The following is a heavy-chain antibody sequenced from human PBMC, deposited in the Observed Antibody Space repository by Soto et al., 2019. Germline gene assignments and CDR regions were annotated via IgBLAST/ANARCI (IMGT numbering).Heavy chain of an antibody. CDR1: GGSVSSGSYY. CDR2: IYYSGST. Sequence: QVQLQESGPGLVKPSETLSLTCTVSGGSVSSGSYYWSWIRQPPGKGLEWIGYIYYSGSTNYNPSLKRRVTISVDTSKNQFSLKLSSVTAADTAVYYCAREVLWFGELLWFDPWGQGTLVTVSS. D-gene: IGHD3-10*01. CDR3: AREVLWFGELLWFDP. V-gene: IGHV4-61*01. J-gene: IGHJ5*02.